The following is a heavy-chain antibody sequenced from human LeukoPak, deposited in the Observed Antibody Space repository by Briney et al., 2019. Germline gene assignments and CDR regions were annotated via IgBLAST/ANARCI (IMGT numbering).Heavy chain of an antibody. Sequence: GGSLRLSCAASGFTFSSYAMSWVRQAPGKGLECVSTISNSGGSTYYADSVKGRITISRDNSKNTLHLQMNTLRAEDTAVYYCASRIATAGSVDYWGQGTLVTVSS. CDR3: ASRIATAGSVDY. CDR2: ISNSGGST. V-gene: IGHV3-23*01. J-gene: IGHJ4*02. D-gene: IGHD6-13*01. CDR1: GFTFSSYA.